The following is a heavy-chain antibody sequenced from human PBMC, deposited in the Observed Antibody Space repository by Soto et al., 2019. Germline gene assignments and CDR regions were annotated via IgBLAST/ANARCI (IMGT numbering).Heavy chain of an antibody. D-gene: IGHD3-3*02. J-gene: IGHJ4*02. V-gene: IGHV1-46*03. CDR3: ARDLAVLVYFGPLDY. CDR1: GYSFISFY. CDR2: INPSDGRS. Sequence: ASVKVSCNASGYSFISFYIHWVRQAPGQGLEWMGAINPSDGRSSYAQNFQGRVTMTRDTSTSTVYMELSSLRSEDTAVYYCARDLAVLVYFGPLDYWGQGTLVTVSS.